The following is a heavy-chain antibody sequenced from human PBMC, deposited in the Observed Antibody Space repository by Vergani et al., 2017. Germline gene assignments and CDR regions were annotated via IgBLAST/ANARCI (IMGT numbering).Heavy chain of an antibody. Sequence: QVQLQESGPGLVKPSETLSLTCTVSGGSISSYYWSWIRQPPGKGLEWIGYIYYSGSTNNNPSLKSRVTISVDTSKNQFSLKLSSVTAADTAVYYCARQPPESYYYDNRYFDLWGRGTLVTVSS. CDR1: GGSISSYY. CDR2: IYYSGST. D-gene: IGHD3-22*01. J-gene: IGHJ2*01. V-gene: IGHV4-59*13. CDR3: ARQPPESYYYDNRYFDL.